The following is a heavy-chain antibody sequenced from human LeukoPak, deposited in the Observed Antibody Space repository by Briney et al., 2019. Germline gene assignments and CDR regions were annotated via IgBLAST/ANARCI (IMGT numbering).Heavy chain of an antibody. V-gene: IGHV3-21*01. J-gene: IGHJ4*02. CDR3: ARARYDSSGYYSIFDY. D-gene: IGHD3-22*01. Sequence: PGGSLRLSCGASGFTFSSYSMNWVRQAPGKGLEWVSSITRSSIYIYYGDSVKGRFTISRDNAKNSLYLQMNSLRVEDTAVYYCARARYDSSGYYSIFDYWGQGTLVTVSS. CDR1: GFTFSSYS. CDR2: ITRSSIYI.